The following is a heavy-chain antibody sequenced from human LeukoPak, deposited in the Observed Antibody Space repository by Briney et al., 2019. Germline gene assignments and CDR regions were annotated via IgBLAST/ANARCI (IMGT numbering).Heavy chain of an antibody. J-gene: IGHJ3*02. CDR1: GGSFSGYY. CDR3: ARGLSIGYSSSWYAPAPFDAFDI. Sequence: ETLSPTCAVYGGSFSGYYWSWIRQPPGKGLEWIGEINHSGSTNYNPSLKSRVTISVDTSKNQFSLKLSSVTAADTAVYYCARGLSIGYSSSWYAPAPFDAFDIWGQGTMVTVSS. CDR2: INHSGST. D-gene: IGHD6-13*01. V-gene: IGHV4-34*01.